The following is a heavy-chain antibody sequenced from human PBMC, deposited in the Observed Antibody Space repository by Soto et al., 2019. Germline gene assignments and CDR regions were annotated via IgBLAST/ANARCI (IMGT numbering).Heavy chain of an antibody. CDR2: IKDDGSER. J-gene: IGHJ4*02. Sequence: PVGSLRLSCAVSGFSFGSYWMSWVRQAPGKGLEWLASIKDDGSERYYLDSVKGRFTISRDNAKDSLSLQMNSLRGEDTAFYYCARDVGPVTIFGEALSGYFDFWGQGTLVTVSS. V-gene: IGHV3-7*03. D-gene: IGHD3-3*01. CDR3: ARDVGPVTIFGEALSGYFDF. CDR1: GFSFGSYW.